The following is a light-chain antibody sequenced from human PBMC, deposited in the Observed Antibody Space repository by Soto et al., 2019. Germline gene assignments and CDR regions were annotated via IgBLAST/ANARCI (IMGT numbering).Light chain of an antibody. CDR3: QQYSKWPLT. CDR2: GAS. J-gene: IGKJ4*01. Sequence: EIVLTQSPATLSVSPGERATLSCRASQSVSSYLAWYQQKPGQAPRLLIYGASTRATGIPARFSGSGSGTELILTVSSLQSEDFAVYYCQQYSKWPLTFGGGTKVDIK. V-gene: IGKV3-15*01. CDR1: QSVSSY.